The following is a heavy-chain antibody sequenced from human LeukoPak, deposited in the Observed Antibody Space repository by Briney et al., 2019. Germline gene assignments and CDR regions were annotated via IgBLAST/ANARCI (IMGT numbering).Heavy chain of an antibody. V-gene: IGHV3-11*03. CDR1: GFTFSDYY. CDR2: ISTGSHYT. J-gene: IGHJ3*02. CDR3: ARFYGLGTWNDAFDI. D-gene: IGHD3-10*01. Sequence: GGSLRLSCGTSGFTFSDYYMSWIRQAPGKGLEWVSYISTGSHYTNYADSVKGRFTISRDDARNSLFLQINSLRAEDMAVYYCARFYGLGTWNDAFDIWGQGTMVTVSS.